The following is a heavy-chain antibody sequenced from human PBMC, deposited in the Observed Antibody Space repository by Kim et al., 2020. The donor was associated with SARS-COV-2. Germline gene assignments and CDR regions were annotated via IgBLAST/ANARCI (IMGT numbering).Heavy chain of an antibody. J-gene: IGHJ4*02. CDR3: ATGVAGTFDY. V-gene: IGHV1-24*01. Sequence: ETIHAQKFQCRVIMTEDTSTDTAYLELSSLRSEDTAVYYCATGVAGTFDYWGQGTLVTVSS. CDR2: ET. D-gene: IGHD6-19*01.